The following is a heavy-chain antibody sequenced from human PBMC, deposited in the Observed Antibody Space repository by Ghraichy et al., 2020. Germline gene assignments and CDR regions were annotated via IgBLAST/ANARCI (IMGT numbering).Heavy chain of an antibody. CDR2: IYSGGKT. CDR1: GFPVSSDY. Sequence: LSLTCAASGFPVSSDYMSWVRQAPGRGLECVSVIYSGGKTYYSDSVQGRFTISRDISKNTLYLQMTSLRAEDTAVYYCARSPRSGWFARSPFDSWGQGTLVTVSS. CDR3: ARSPRSGWFARSPFDS. D-gene: IGHD6-19*01. J-gene: IGHJ4*02. V-gene: IGHV3-66*01.